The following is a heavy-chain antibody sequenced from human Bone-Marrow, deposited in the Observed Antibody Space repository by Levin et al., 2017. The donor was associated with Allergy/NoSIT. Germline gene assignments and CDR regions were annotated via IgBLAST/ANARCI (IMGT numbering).Heavy chain of an antibody. Sequence: GESLKISCAAYGFDFTTYGMTWVRQAPGKGLEWISYISTSGNAVNYADSVKGRFTISRDNADNFVFLQLNSLKVDDTALYYCVRGGYYKFDFWGQGALVTVAS. CDR2: ISTSGNAV. CDR1: GFDFTTYG. D-gene: IGHD3-22*01. V-gene: IGHV3-48*04. CDR3: VRGGYYKFDF. J-gene: IGHJ4*02.